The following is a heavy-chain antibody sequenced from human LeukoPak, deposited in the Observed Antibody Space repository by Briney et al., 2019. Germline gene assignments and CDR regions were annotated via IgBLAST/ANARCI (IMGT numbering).Heavy chain of an antibody. J-gene: IGHJ3*02. V-gene: IGHV4-59*01. D-gene: IGHD3-10*01. CDR3: ASGGYYGSGAFHI. CDR1: GGSINSYY. Sequence: PSETLSLTCTVSGGSINSYYWSWIRQPPGKGLEWIGYISYSGSTNYSPSLKSRVTISEDTSKNQFYPKLSSVTAADTAVYYCASGGYYGSGAFHIWGQGTMVTVSS. CDR2: ISYSGST.